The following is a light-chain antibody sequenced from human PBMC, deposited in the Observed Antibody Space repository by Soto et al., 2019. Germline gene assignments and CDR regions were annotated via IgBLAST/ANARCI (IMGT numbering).Light chain of an antibody. CDR1: QSVISTY. CDR2: DAS. CDR3: QQRFNWPPLT. J-gene: IGKJ4*01. V-gene: IGKV3-11*01. Sequence: EIVLTQSPGTLSLSPGERATLSCRASQSVISTYLAWYQQKPGQAPRLLIYDASKRATGIPARFSGSGSGTDFNFTISSLEPEDFAVYYCQQRFNWPPLTFGGGTKVDNK.